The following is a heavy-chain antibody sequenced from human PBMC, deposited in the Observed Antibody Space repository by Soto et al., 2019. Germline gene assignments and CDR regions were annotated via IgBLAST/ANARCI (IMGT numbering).Heavy chain of an antibody. CDR2: IYHSGST. Sequence: PSETLSLTCAVSGYPISSGYYWGWIRQPPGKGLEWIGSIYHSGSTYYNPSLKSRVTISVDTSKNQFSLKLSSVTAADTAVYYCARDRYYDSSGYSDAFDIWGQGTMVTVS. D-gene: IGHD3-22*01. V-gene: IGHV4-38-2*02. CDR3: ARDRYYDSSGYSDAFDI. J-gene: IGHJ3*02. CDR1: GYPISSGYY.